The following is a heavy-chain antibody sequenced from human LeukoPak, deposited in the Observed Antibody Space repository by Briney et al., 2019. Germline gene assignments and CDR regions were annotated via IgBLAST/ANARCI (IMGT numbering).Heavy chain of an antibody. CDR1: GGSISSGSYY. CDR2: IYTSGST. Sequence: KTSETLSLTCTVSGGSISSGSYYWSWIRQPAGKGLEWIGRIYTSGSTNYNPPLKSRVTISVDTSKNQFSLKLSSVTAADTAVYYCARCENYYGMDVWGQGTTVTASS. J-gene: IGHJ6*02. V-gene: IGHV4-61*02. CDR3: ARCENYYGMDV.